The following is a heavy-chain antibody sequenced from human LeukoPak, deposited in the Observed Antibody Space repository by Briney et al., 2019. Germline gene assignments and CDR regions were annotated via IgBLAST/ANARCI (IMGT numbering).Heavy chain of an antibody. Sequence: SETLSLTCTVSGGSISSYYWSWIRQPPGKGLEWIGYIYYSGSTNYNPSLKSRVTISVDTSKNQFSLKLSSVTAADTAVYYCARDDRITPDAFDIWGQGTLVTVSS. J-gene: IGHJ4*02. CDR1: GGSISSYY. CDR2: IYYSGST. V-gene: IGHV4-59*01. D-gene: IGHD3-16*01. CDR3: ARDDRITPDAFDI.